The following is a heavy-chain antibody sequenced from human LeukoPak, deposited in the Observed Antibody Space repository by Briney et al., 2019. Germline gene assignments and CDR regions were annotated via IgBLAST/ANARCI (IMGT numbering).Heavy chain of an antibody. J-gene: IGHJ6*03. CDR3: ARVLWFGELNYYMDV. V-gene: IGHV4-39*07. Sequence: SETLSLTCTVSGVSISSSYSYWGWIRQPPGMGLEWIGSIYYTGNTYYNASLKSQVSISIDTSKNQFSLKLSSVTAADTAVYYCARVLWFGELNYYMDVWGKGTTVTFSS. CDR2: IYYTGNT. D-gene: IGHD3-10*01. CDR1: GVSISSSYSY.